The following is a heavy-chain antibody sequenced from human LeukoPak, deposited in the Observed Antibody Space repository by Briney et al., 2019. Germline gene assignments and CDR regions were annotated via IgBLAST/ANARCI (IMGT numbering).Heavy chain of an antibody. J-gene: IGHJ4*02. CDR1: GGSFSGYY. CDR2: INHSGST. V-gene: IGHV4-34*01. D-gene: IGHD1-26*01. Sequence: SETLSLTCAVYGGSFSGYYWSWIRQPPGKGLEWIGEINHSGSTNYNPSLKSRVTISVDTSKNQFSLKLSSVTAADTAVYYCARGEKIGGATKYWGQGTLVTVSS. CDR3: ARGEKIGGATKY.